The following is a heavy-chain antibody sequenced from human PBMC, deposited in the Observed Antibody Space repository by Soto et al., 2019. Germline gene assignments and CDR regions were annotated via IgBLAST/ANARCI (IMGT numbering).Heavy chain of an antibody. V-gene: IGHV3-23*01. CDR1: GFTFSSYA. Sequence: PGGSLRLSCAASGFTFSSYAMSWVRQAPGKGLEWVSAISGSGGSTYYADSVKGRFTISRDNSKNTLYLQMNRMRVEAKAVYFFAKRRGGGGHFEYWGQGALGNVSS. D-gene: IGHD2-15*01. CDR3: AKRRGGGGHFEY. J-gene: IGHJ4*02. CDR2: ISGSGGST.